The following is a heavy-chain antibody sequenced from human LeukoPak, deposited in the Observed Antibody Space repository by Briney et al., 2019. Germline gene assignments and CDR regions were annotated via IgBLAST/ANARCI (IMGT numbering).Heavy chain of an antibody. CDR3: AKEQASAAVYPAFDY. CDR1: GFPFSIYG. V-gene: IGHV3-30*18. D-gene: IGHD6-13*01. CDR2: ISYGGSKE. Sequence: GRSLRLSCAASGFPFSIYGMHWVRQAPGKGLEWVAAISYGGSKEYSADSVKGRFTISRDSSKKTLYLQMNSLRAEDTAVYYCAKEQASAAVYPAFDYWGQGILVTVSS. J-gene: IGHJ4*02.